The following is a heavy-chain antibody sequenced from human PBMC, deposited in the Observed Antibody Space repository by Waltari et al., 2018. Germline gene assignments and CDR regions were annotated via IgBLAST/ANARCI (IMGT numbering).Heavy chain of an antibody. V-gene: IGHV4-39*07. D-gene: IGHD6-19*01. J-gene: IGHJ4*02. Sequence: QLQLQESGPGLVKPSETLSLTCTVSGGSISSSSYYWGWIRQPPGKGLEWIGSIYYSGRTYYNPSLKSRVTISVDTSKNQFSLKLSSVTAADTAVYYCASIASPGIAVAGTGYWGQGTLVTVSS. CDR3: ASIASPGIAVAGTGY. CDR1: GGSISSSSYY. CDR2: IYYSGRT.